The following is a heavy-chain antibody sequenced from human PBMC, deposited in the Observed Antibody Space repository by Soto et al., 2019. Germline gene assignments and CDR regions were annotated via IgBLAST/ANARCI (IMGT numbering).Heavy chain of an antibody. CDR2: IIPILGIA. V-gene: IGHV1-69*08. J-gene: IGHJ5*02. CDR3: ARDGGREGWFDP. Sequence: QVQLVQSGAEVKKPGSSVKVSCKASGGTFSSYTISWVRQAPGQGLEWMGRIIPILGIANYAQKFQGRVTITADKSTSTAYMELSSLRSEDTAVYYCARDGGREGWFDPWGQGPLVTVSS. CDR1: GGTFSSYT. D-gene: IGHD1-26*01.